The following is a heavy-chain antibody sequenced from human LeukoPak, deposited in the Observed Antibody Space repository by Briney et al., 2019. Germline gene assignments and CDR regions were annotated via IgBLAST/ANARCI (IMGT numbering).Heavy chain of an antibody. Sequence: GGSLRLSCAASGFSFSSYAMSWVRQAPGKGLEWVSSITGGGDTTYYADSVRGRFTISRDNSKNTLSLQINSLRAEDTAVSYCAKERSEVVVAATNYWGQGTLVTVSS. J-gene: IGHJ4*02. CDR3: AKERSEVVVAATNY. CDR1: GFSFSSYA. D-gene: IGHD2-15*01. V-gene: IGHV3-23*01. CDR2: ITGGGDTT.